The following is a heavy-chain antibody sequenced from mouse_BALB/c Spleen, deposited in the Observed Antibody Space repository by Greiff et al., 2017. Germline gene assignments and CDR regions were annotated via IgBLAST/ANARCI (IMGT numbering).Heavy chain of an antibody. J-gene: IGHJ4*01. CDR2: ISSGGST. D-gene: IGHD1-1*01. Sequence: EVKLVESGGGLVKPGGSLKLSCAASGFTFSSYAMSWVRQTPEKRLEWVASISSGGSTYYPDSVKGRFTISRDNARNILYLQMSSLRSEDTAMYYCARDPITTVVAGAMDYWGQGTSVTVSS. CDR1: GFTFSSYA. CDR3: ARDPITTVVAGAMDY. V-gene: IGHV5-6-5*01.